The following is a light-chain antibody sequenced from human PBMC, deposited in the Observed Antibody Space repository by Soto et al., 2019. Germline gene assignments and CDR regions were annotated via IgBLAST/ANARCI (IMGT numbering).Light chain of an antibody. CDR3: RQHNSYPRT. CDR1: QGIKSD. Sequence: DIQMTQSPSSLSASVGDRVTITCRASQGIKSDLGWFQQKPGKAPKRLIYATSSSQSGVPSRFSGSGSGTEFTLTITTLQPEDSATYYCRQHNSYPRTFGQGAKVEIK. V-gene: IGKV1-17*01. J-gene: IGKJ1*01. CDR2: ATS.